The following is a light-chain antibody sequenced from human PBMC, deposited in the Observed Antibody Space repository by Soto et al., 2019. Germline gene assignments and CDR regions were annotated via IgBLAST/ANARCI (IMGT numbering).Light chain of an antibody. J-gene: IGKJ5*01. V-gene: IGKV1-33*01. CDR2: DAS. CDR1: QDISNY. Sequence: DIQMAQSPWSLSASVGDSVTITCQASQDISNYLNWYQQKLGKAPKLLIYDASNLETGVPSRFSGSGSGTDFTFTISSLQPEDIATYYCQQYSHLITFGQGTRLEIK. CDR3: QQYSHLIT.